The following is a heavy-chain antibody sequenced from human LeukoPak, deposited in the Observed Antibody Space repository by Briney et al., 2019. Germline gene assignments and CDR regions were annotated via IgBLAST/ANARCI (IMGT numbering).Heavy chain of an antibody. J-gene: IGHJ3*02. CDR2: IYTSGST. CDR3: ARGDGDCSSTSCYASAFDI. Sequence: SETLPLTCTVSGGSISSYYLSWIRQPAGKGLEWIGRIYTSGSTNYNPSLKSRVTMSVDTSKNQFSLKLSSVTAADTAVYYCARGDGDCSSTSCYASAFDIWGQGTMVTVSS. D-gene: IGHD2-2*01. V-gene: IGHV4-4*07. CDR1: GGSISSYY.